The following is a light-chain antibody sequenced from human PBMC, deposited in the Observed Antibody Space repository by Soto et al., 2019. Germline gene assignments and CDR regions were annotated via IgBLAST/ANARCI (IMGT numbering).Light chain of an antibody. J-gene: IGKJ1*01. CDR2: AVS. CDR1: QRSSGW. Sequence: DIQMTQSPATLSASVGDTVTITCRASQRSSGWLSWHQQKPVKAPELLIYAVSALKRGVPPRFSGSGSGTEFTPTISRLQAEDFVTYCCQQYASLPVTFGQGTKVDIK. V-gene: IGKV1-5*01. CDR3: QQYASLPVT.